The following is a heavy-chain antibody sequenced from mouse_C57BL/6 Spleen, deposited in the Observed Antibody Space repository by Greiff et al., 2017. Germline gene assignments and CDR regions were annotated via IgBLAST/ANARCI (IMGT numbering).Heavy chain of an antibody. D-gene: IGHD1-1*01. CDR2: IYPRSGNT. CDR1: GYTFTSYG. V-gene: IGHV1-81*01. J-gene: IGHJ1*03. Sequence: VQLQQSGAELARPGASVKLSCKASGYTFTSYGISWVKQRTGPGLEWIGEIYPRSGNTYYNEKFKGKATLTADKSSSTAYMELRSLTSEDSAVYFRARRGTYYYGSPPYWYFDVWGTGTTVTVSS. CDR3: ARRGTYYYGSPPYWYFDV.